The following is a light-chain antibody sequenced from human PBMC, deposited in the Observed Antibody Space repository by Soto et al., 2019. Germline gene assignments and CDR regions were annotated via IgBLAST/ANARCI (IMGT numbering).Light chain of an antibody. CDR2: GAS. J-gene: IGKJ1*01. CDR1: QSISSSY. CDR3: QQRSNWPPTWT. Sequence: EIVLTQSPGTLSLSPGKRATLSCRASQSISSSYLAWYQQRPGQAPRLLIYGASSRATGIPDRFSGSGSGTEFTLTISRLEPEDFAVYYCQQRSNWPPTWTFGQGT. V-gene: IGKV3D-20*02.